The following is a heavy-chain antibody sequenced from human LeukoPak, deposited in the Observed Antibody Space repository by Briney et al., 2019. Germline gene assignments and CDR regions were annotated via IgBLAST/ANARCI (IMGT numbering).Heavy chain of an antibody. CDR3: ARDTSLRYFDWLSTEGHFDY. CDR2: IWFDGSNK. J-gene: IGHJ4*02. CDR1: GFTFSSFG. V-gene: IGHV3-33*01. Sequence: GRSLRLSCAASGFTFSSFGMHWVRHAPGKGLEWVVLIWFDGSNKYYADSVKDRFTISRDNAKNSLYLQMNSLRDEDTAVYYCARDTSLRYFDWLSTEGHFDYWGQGTLVTVSS. D-gene: IGHD3-9*01.